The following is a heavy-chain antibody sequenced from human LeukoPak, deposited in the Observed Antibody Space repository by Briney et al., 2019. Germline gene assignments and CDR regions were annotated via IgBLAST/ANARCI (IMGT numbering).Heavy chain of an antibody. D-gene: IGHD3-22*01. V-gene: IGHV3-23*01. CDR2: ISGSGGTT. CDR1: GFDFTAYG. CDR3: AKTNGYYSD. Sequence: PGGSLRLSCAASGFDFTAYGMSWVRQAPGKGLEWVSGISGSGGTTYYADSVKGRFTISRDNSKNSLSLQVSSLRAEDTAVYYCAKTNGYYSDWGQGTLVTVSS. J-gene: IGHJ4*02.